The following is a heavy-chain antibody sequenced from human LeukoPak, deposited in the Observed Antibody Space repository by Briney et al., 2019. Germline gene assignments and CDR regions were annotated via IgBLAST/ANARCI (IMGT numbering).Heavy chain of an antibody. CDR1: GGSISSYF. V-gene: IGHV4-59*08. J-gene: IGHJ4*02. CDR2: IYYTGST. Sequence: KSSETLSLTCTISGGSISSYFWSWIRQPPGKGLEWIGYIYYTGSTNYNPSLKSRVIISLDTSKNQFSLKLSSVTAADTAVYYCARQDGWYSHPIDYWGQGTMVTVSS. D-gene: IGHD6-19*01. CDR3: ARQDGWYSHPIDY.